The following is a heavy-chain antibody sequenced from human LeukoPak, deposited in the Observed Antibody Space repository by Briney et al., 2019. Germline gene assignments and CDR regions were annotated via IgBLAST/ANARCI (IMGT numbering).Heavy chain of an antibody. CDR1: GGSFSGYY. Sequence: ETLSLTCAVYGGSFSGYYWSWIRQPPGKGLEWVANIKQDGSEKYYVDSVKGRFTISRDNAKNSLYLQMNSLRAEDTAVYYCAREGDSSSWYDWFDPWGQGTLVTVSS. J-gene: IGHJ5*02. D-gene: IGHD6-13*01. CDR2: IKQDGSEK. V-gene: IGHV3-7*01. CDR3: AREGDSSSWYDWFDP.